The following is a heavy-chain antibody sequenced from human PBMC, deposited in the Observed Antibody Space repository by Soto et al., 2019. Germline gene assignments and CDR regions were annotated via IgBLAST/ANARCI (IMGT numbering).Heavy chain of an antibody. J-gene: IGHJ6*02. V-gene: IGHV5-10-1*01. CDR3: ARGGGYDYAYYYYGMDV. D-gene: IGHD5-12*01. CDR2: IDPSDSYT. CDR1: GYSFTSYW. Sequence: EVQLVQSGAEVKKPGESLRISCKGSGYSFTSYWISWVRQMPGKGLEWMGRIDPSDSYTNYSPSFQGHVTISADKSISTAYLQWSSLKASDTAMYYCARGGGYDYAYYYYGMDVWGQGTTVTVSS.